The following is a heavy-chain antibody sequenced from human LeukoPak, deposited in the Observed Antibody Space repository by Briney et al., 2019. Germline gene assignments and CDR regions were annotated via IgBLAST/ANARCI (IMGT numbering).Heavy chain of an antibody. D-gene: IGHD3-22*01. CDR3: ARDGFTMIVVGWYFDL. Sequence: GGSLRLSCAASGFTFSSYGMHWVRQAPGKGLECVAVIWYDGSNKDYADSVKGRFTISRDNSKNTLYLQMNSLRAEDTAVYYCARDGFTMIVVGWYFDLWGRGTLVTVSS. V-gene: IGHV3-33*01. CDR2: IWYDGSNK. J-gene: IGHJ2*01. CDR1: GFTFSSYG.